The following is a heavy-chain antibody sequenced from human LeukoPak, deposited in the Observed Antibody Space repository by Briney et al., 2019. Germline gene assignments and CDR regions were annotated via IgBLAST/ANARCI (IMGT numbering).Heavy chain of an antibody. Sequence: SETLSLTCTVSGGSISSGGYYWSWIRQHPGKGLEWIGYIYYSGSTYYNPSLKSRVTISVDTSKNQFSPKLSSVTAADTAVYYCARESDVVVVDPWGQGTLVTVSS. D-gene: IGHD2-15*01. CDR2: IYYSGST. CDR1: GGSISSGGYY. CDR3: ARESDVVVVDP. V-gene: IGHV4-31*03. J-gene: IGHJ5*02.